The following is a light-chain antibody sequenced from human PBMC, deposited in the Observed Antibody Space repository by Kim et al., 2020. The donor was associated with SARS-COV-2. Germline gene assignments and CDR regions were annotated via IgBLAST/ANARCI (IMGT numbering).Light chain of an antibody. Sequence: SPSERATLTGRARPSLSSYCAWDRQKPDPAPRPLLHDAYNRYTGIPVTFRGSGSATGFKLTISSLDPEAFAFYYCQQRSNWPLMYTFGQGTKLEI. CDR2: DAY. V-gene: IGKV3-11*01. J-gene: IGKJ2*01. CDR1: PSLSSY. CDR3: QQRSNWPLMYT.